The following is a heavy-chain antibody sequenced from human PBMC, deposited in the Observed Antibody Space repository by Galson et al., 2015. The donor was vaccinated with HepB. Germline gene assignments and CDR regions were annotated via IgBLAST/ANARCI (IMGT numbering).Heavy chain of an antibody. CDR1: GYTFTSYA. J-gene: IGHJ4*02. CDR2: INTNTGNP. D-gene: IGHD3-10*01. Sequence: SVKVSCKASGYTFTSYAMNWVRQAPGQGLEWMGWINTNTGNPTYAQGFTGRFVFSLDTSVSTAYLQISSLKAEDTAVYYCAREGEGYYGSGSYSAPLFDYWGRGTLVTVSS. V-gene: IGHV7-4-1*02. CDR3: AREGEGYYGSGSYSAPLFDY.